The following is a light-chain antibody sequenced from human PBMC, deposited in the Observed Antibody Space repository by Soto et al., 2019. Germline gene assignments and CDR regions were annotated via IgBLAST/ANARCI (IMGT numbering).Light chain of an antibody. CDR2: GAS. CDR1: QSVGTN. CDR3: KPYDTLPLT. Sequence: ERVITQSPGTLSVSPGERATLCCRASQSVGTNLAWYQQRPGQDPRLLIFGASSRATGVPARFSGSGSGTEFTLPINSLQSEDFEVYFCKPYDTLPLTFGPGTRWIS. J-gene: IGKJ3*01. V-gene: IGKV3-15*01.